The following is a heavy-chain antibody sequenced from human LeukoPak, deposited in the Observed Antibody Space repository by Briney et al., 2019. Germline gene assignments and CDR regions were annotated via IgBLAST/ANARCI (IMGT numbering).Heavy chain of an antibody. CDR3: ARQGRGSSAGFDY. CDR2: IYYTGST. Sequence: PSETLSLTCTVPGAPISSYYWSWIRQTPGKGLEWIGHIYYTGSTNYNPSLKSRVTISLDTSKNQFSLKLSSVTAADTAVYYCARQGRGSSAGFDYWGQGTLVTVSS. V-gene: IGHV4-59*08. CDR1: GAPISSYY. J-gene: IGHJ4*02. D-gene: IGHD6-13*01.